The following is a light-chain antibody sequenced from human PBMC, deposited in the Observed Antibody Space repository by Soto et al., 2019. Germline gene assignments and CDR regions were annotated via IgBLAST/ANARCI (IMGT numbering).Light chain of an antibody. Sequence: QSVLSQPASLSGFPGQSITISCTGTSNEVGGYNYVSWSQQHPGKAPKLMIYDVRNRASGASNRFSGSKSGNTASLTIFGLQAEDEADYYCTSYTSSSTLYVFGTGTKVTGL. CDR1: SNEVGGYNY. CDR3: TSYTSSSTLYV. CDR2: DVR. J-gene: IGLJ1*01. V-gene: IGLV2-14*01.